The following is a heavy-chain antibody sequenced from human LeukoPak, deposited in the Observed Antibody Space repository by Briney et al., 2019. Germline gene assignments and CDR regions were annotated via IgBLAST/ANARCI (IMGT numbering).Heavy chain of an antibody. CDR2: ISGSGGST. D-gene: IGHD3-16*01. CDR1: GFTFSSYG. CDR3: AKGGKGPPTGFDP. J-gene: IGHJ5*02. V-gene: IGHV3-23*01. Sequence: GGTLRLSCAASGFTFSSYGMSWVRQAPGKGLEWVSAISGSGGSTYYADSVKGRFTISRDNSKNTLYLQMNSLRAEDTAVYYCAKGGKGPPTGFDPWGQGTLVTVSS.